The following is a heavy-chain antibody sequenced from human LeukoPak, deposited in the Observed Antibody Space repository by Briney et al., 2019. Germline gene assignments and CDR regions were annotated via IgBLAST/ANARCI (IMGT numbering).Heavy chain of an antibody. J-gene: IGHJ4*02. CDR1: GGTFSSYA. CDR2: IIPIFGTA. CDR3: ATFNYGSGSYYRF. Sequence: GASVKVSCKASGGTFSSYAISWVRQAPGQGLEWMGGIIPIFGTANYTQKFQGRVTMTEDTSTDTAYMELSSLRSEDTAVYYCATFNYGSGSYYRFWGQGTLVTVSS. V-gene: IGHV1-69*06. D-gene: IGHD3-10*01.